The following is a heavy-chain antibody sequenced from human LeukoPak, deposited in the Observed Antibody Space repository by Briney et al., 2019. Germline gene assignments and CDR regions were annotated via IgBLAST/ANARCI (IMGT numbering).Heavy chain of an antibody. D-gene: IGHD3-22*01. J-gene: IGHJ3*02. Sequence: GASVKVSCKASGYTFTSYGISWVRPAPGQGLEWMGWISAYNGNTNYAQKLQGRVTMTTDTSTSTAYMELRSLRSDDTAVYYCARDTIQYYYDSSGYGVDAFDIWGQGTMVTVSS. V-gene: IGHV1-18*01. CDR1: GYTFTSYG. CDR3: ARDTIQYYYDSSGYGVDAFDI. CDR2: ISAYNGNT.